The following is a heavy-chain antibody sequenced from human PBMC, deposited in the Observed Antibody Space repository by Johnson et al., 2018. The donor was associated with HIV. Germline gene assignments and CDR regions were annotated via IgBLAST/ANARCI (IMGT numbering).Heavy chain of an antibody. J-gene: IGHJ3*02. V-gene: IGHV3-15*01. CDR1: GFTFSNAW. CDR3: TTDDYDSSGRAFDI. CDR2: IKSKTDGGTT. D-gene: IGHD3-22*01. Sequence: VQLLESGGGLVKPGGSLRLSCAASGFTFSNAWMSWVRQAPGKGLEWVGRIKSKTDGGTTDYAAPVKGRFTISRDDSKNTLYLQMNILKTEDTAVYYCTTDDYDSSGRAFDIWGQGTMVTVSS.